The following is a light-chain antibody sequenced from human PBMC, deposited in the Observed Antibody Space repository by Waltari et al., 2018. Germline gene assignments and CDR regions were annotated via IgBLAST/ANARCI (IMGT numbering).Light chain of an antibody. Sequence: EIVLTQSPATLSLSPGEKATLPCRASQSVGSYLTWYQHKPGQAPRLLIYDSSNRATRIPAMFSGSRSRTDFTVTISGLEPEDFALYYGQHRGNWPPLPRLFGQGTRLEIK. CDR1: QSVGSY. J-gene: IGKJ5*01. CDR2: DSS. CDR3: QHRGNWPPLPRL. V-gene: IGKV3-11*01.